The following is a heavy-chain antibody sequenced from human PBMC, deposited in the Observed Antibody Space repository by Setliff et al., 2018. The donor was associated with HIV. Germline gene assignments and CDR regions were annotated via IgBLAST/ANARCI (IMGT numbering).Heavy chain of an antibody. CDR1: GYSISSGYY. CDR2: IHHSGGT. Sequence: SETLSLTCAVSGYSISSGYYWGWIRQPPGKGLEWIGYIHHSGGTQYNPSLMSRLTMSVDSSKNQFSLSLSSVTAADTAVYYCARLPDINSWPFDYWARGTLVTVSS. V-gene: IGHV4-38-2*01. J-gene: IGHJ4*02. CDR3: ARLPDINSWPFDY. D-gene: IGHD6-13*01.